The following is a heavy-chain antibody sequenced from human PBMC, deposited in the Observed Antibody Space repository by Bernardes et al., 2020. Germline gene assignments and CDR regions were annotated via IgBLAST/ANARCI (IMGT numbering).Heavy chain of an antibody. CDR2: ISYDGSNK. CDR3: ARDPGYSSGWYEYFQH. V-gene: IGHV3-30-3*01. CDR1: GFTFSSYA. J-gene: IGHJ1*01. Sequence: VGSLRLSCAASGFTFSSYAMHWVRQAPGKGLEWVAVISYDGSNKYYADSVKGRFTISRDNSKNTLYLQMNSLRAEDTAVYYCARDPGYSSGWYEYFQHWGQGTLVTVSS. D-gene: IGHD6-19*01.